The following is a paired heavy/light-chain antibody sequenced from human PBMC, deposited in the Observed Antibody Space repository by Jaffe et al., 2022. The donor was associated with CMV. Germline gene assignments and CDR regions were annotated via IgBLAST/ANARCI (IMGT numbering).Light chain of an antibody. CDR2: DVH. V-gene: IGLV2-14*03. CDR3: SSYTSSSTVL. J-gene: IGLJ2*01. CDR1: SSDIGYFHY. Sequence: QSDLTQPASVSGSPGQSITISCTGTSSDIGYFHYVSWYQQHPNKAPKLMIYDVHTRPSGVSNRFSGSKSGNTASLTISGLQAEDEADYYCSSYTSSSTVLFGGGTKLTVL.
Heavy chain of an antibody. V-gene: IGHV4-59*13. CDR2: IYYSGAT. D-gene: IGHD3-22*01. CDR3: ARFSGDSDYYFTLDN. Sequence: QVQLQESGPGLVKPSETLSLTCAVSGGSISPYYWSWIRQPPGKGLEWIGYIYYSGATNYSPSLKSRVTMSVDTSKNQLSLKLSSVTAADTAVYYCARFSGDSDYYFTLDNWGQGTLVTVSS. CDR1: GGSISPYY. J-gene: IGHJ4*02.